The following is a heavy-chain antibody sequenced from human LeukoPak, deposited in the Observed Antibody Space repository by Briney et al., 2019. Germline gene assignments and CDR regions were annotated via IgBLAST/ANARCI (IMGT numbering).Heavy chain of an antibody. J-gene: IGHJ6*02. CDR3: ARTLAVAGFYYYYGMDV. CDR1: GGSTSSSNW. CDR2: IYHSGST. V-gene: IGHV4-4*02. D-gene: IGHD6-19*01. Sequence: SETLSLTCAVSGGSTSSSNWWSWVRQPPGKGLEWIGEIYHSGSTNYNPSLKSRVTISVDKSKNQFSLKLSSVTAADTAVYYCARTLAVAGFYYYYGMDVWGQGTTVTVSS.